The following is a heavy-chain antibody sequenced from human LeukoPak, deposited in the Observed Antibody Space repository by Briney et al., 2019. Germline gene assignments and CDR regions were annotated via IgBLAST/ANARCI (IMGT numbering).Heavy chain of an antibody. CDR2: IIPILGIA. J-gene: IGHJ6*02. Sequence: GASVKVPCKASGGTFSSYTISWVRQAPGQGLEWMGRIIPILGIANYAQKFQGRVTITADKSTSTAYMELSSLRSEDTAVYYCARVGVGGSSSWYYYYYGMDVWGQGTTVTVSS. V-gene: IGHV1-69*02. D-gene: IGHD6-13*01. CDR3: ARVGVGGSSSWYYYYYGMDV. CDR1: GGTFSSYT.